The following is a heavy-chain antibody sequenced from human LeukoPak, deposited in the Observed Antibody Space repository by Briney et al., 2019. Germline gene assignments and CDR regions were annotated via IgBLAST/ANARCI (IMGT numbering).Heavy chain of an antibody. J-gene: IGHJ4*02. D-gene: IGHD3-10*01. CDR1: GGSINNTLFY. CDR3: ARVSMVRGVTIFDY. Sequence: SETLSLTCTVSGGSINNTLFYWGWIRQPPGKGLEWIGTVYYDGINYSSPSLKSRVATSVDTSKNQFSLRLSSVTAADTAVYYCARVSMVRGVTIFDYWGQGTLVTVSS. CDR2: VYYDGIN. V-gene: IGHV4-39*07.